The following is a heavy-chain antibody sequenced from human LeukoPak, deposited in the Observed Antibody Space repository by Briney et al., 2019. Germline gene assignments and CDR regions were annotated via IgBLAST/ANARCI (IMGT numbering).Heavy chain of an antibody. CDR1: GFTFGDYA. Sequence: GGSLRLSCAASGFTFGDYAMHWVRQAPGKGLEWVSGISWNSGSIGYADSVKGRFTISRDNAKNSLYLQMNSLRAEDTALYYCAKDIRAYCGGDCSGAFDIWGQGTMVTVSS. V-gene: IGHV3-9*01. J-gene: IGHJ3*02. CDR2: ISWNSGSI. CDR3: AKDIRAYCGGDCSGAFDI. D-gene: IGHD2-21*02.